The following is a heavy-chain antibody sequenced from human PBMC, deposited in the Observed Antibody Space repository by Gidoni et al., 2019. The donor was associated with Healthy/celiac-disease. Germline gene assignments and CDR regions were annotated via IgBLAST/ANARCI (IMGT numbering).Heavy chain of an antibody. D-gene: IGHD3-22*01. Sequence: QVQLVESVGGVVQPGRSLRLSCAASGFTFSSYAMPWVRQAPGKGLEWVAVISYDGSNKYYADYVKGRFTISRDNSKNTLYLQMNSLRAEDTAVYYCAREGEYYYDSSGRLPQKIDYWGQGTLVTVSS. CDR2: ISYDGSNK. J-gene: IGHJ4*02. CDR3: AREGEYYYDSSGRLPQKIDY. CDR1: GFTFSSYA. V-gene: IGHV3-30-3*01.